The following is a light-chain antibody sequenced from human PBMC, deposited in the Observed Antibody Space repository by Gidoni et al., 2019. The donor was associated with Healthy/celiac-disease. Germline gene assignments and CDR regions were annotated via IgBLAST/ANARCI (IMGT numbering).Light chain of an antibody. J-gene: IGKJ5*01. Sequence: DIVMTQSPASLAVSLGERATINCKSSQSVLYSSNNKNYLAWYQQKPGQPPKLLIYWASTRESGVPDRFSGSGFGTDFTLTISSLQAEDVAVYYCQQYYSTPITFGQGTRLEIK. V-gene: IGKV4-1*01. CDR1: QSVLYSSNNKNY. CDR2: WAS. CDR3: QQYYSTPIT.